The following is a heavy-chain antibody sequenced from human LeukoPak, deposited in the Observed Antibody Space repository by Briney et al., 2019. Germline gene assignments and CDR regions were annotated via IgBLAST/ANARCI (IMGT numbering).Heavy chain of an antibody. CDR2: IYSAGPT. V-gene: IGHV3-66*01. CDR3: ARDSSGPTYYYYYGMDV. J-gene: IGHJ6*02. D-gene: IGHD3-22*01. CDR1: GFTVSSNH. Sequence: PGGSLRLSCAASGFTVSSNHMSWVRQAPGKGLEWVSGIYSAGPTYYADSVKGRFTISRDNSKNTLYLQMNSLRADDTAVYYCARDSSGPTYYYYYGMDVWGQGTTVTVSS.